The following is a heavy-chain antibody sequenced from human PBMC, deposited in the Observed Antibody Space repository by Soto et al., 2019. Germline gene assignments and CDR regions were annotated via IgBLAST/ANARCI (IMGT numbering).Heavy chain of an antibody. CDR2: IYYSGST. Sequence: QVQLQESGPGLVKPSQTLSLTCTVSGGSISSGDYYWSWIRQPPGKGLEWIGYIYYSGSTYYNPXRKXXXPISVDTSKNXXSXKXXSVTAADTAVYYCASGPLTYYDYVWGSYRPYYFDYWGQGTLVTVSS. J-gene: IGHJ4*02. CDR1: GGSISSGDYY. V-gene: IGHV4-30-4*01. CDR3: ASGPLTYYDYVWGSYRPYYFDY. D-gene: IGHD3-16*02.